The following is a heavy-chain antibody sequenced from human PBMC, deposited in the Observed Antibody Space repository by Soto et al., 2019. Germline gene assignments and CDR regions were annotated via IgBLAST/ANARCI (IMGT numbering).Heavy chain of an antibody. CDR1: GFTFSDYY. D-gene: IGHD5-18*01. CDR3: ARDRDVNTPNGFVAY. V-gene: IGHV3-11*06. CDR2: ISSSSSYT. Sequence: PGGSLRLSCVASGFTFSDYYMSWIRQAPGKGLEWISYISSSSSYTNYADSVKGRFTVSRDNAKNSLFLQMNSLRAEDSAVYYCARDRDVNTPNGFVAYWGQGTLVTVSS. J-gene: IGHJ4*02.